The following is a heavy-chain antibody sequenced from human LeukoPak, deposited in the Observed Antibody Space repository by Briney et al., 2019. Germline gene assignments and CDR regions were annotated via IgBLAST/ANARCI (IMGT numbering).Heavy chain of an antibody. J-gene: IGHJ3*02. CDR3: ARDMWGIKAFDI. CDR1: GGSISSYY. V-gene: IGHV4-59*01. D-gene: IGHD1-14*01. Sequence: KPSETLSLTFTVSGGSISSYYWSWIRQPPGKGLEWIGYIYYSGSTNYNPSLKSRVAISVDTSKNQFSLKLSSVTAADTAVYYCARDMWGIKAFDIWGQGTMVTVSS. CDR2: IYYSGST.